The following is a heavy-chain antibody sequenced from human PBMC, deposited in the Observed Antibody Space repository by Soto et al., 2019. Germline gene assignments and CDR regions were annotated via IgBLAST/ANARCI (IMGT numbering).Heavy chain of an antibody. J-gene: IGHJ3*02. CDR3: AADQGDAFDI. V-gene: IGHV4-31*03. CDR2: ISYTGST. CDR1: GGSINSGGYY. Sequence: PSETLSLTCTVSGGSINSGGYYWSWIRQHPGKGLQWIGYISYTGSTYYNPSLKSRVTISVDTSKSQFSLRLSSVTAADTAVYYCAADQGDAFDIWGQGTMVTVSS.